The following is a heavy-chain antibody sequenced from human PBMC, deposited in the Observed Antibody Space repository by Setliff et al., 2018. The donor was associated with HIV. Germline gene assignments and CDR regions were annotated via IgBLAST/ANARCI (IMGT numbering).Heavy chain of an antibody. D-gene: IGHD2-15*01. V-gene: IGHV4-4*02. CDR1: GAAISSSNW. CDR2: IYYNGNT. CDR3: ARDPGYFSGHIFDL. J-gene: IGHJ3*01. Sequence: PSETLSLTCDVVGAAISSSNWWTWVRQPPGKGLEWIGEIYYNGNTNYNPSLKSRVTMSVDTSKKQFSLKLNSVTAADTAVYYCARDPGYFSGHIFDLWGQGTMVTVSS.